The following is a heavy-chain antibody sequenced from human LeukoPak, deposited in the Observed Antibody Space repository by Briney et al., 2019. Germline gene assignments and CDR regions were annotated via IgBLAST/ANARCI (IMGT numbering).Heavy chain of an antibody. Sequence: GGSLRLSCAASGFTFSSYWMHWVRQAPGKGLVWASRINRDGSSTSYADSVKGRFTISRDNAKNTLYLQMNSLRAEDTAVYYCARDFAYYDILTGLGEYYFDYWGQGTLVTVSS. CDR2: INRDGSST. D-gene: IGHD3-9*01. CDR1: GFTFSSYW. J-gene: IGHJ4*02. CDR3: ARDFAYYDILTGLGEYYFDY. V-gene: IGHV3-74*01.